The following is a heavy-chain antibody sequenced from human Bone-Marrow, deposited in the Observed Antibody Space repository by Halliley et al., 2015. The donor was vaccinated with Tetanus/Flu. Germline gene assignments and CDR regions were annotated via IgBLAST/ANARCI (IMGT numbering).Heavy chain of an antibody. CDR3: ARRKNYYDYGLDV. Sequence: LRLSCTVSGASVGIAGFYWSWLRQHPGRDLEWIGYIYYTDSAYYNPSLESRVSISVDTSENQVSLRLHSVTAADSAVYYCARRKNYYDYGLDVWGQGTTVTVSS. J-gene: IGHJ6*02. CDR2: IYYTDSA. V-gene: IGHV4-31*02. CDR1: GASVGIAGFY.